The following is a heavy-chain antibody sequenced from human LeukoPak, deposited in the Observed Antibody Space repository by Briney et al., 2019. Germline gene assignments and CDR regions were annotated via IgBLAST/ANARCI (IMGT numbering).Heavy chain of an antibody. Sequence: PGRSPRLSCAASGFTFSSYGMHWVRQAPGKGLEWVAVISYDGSNKYYADSVKGRFTISRDNSKNTLYLQMNSLRAEDTAVYYCAKDQDYYFDYWGQGTLVTVSS. V-gene: IGHV3-30*18. CDR1: GFTFSSYG. J-gene: IGHJ4*02. CDR3: AKDQDYYFDY. CDR2: ISYDGSNK.